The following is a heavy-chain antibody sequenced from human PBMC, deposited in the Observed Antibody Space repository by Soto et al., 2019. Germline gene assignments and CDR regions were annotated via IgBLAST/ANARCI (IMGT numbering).Heavy chain of an antibody. CDR1: GFTFSSYA. D-gene: IGHD1-26*01. V-gene: IGHV3-30-3*01. J-gene: IGHJ4*02. Sequence: GGSLRLSCAASGFTFSSYAMHWVRQDPGKGLEWVAVISYDGSNKYYADSVKGRFTISRDNSKNTLYLQMNSLRAEDTAVYYCARGYWSELPYFEYWGQGTLVTVSS. CDR3: ARGYWSELPYFEY. CDR2: ISYDGSNK.